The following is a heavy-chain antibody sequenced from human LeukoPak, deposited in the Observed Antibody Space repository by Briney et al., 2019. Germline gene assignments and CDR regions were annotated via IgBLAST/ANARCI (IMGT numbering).Heavy chain of an antibody. D-gene: IGHD2-2*01. J-gene: IGHJ4*02. Sequence: PSETLSLTCAVYGGSFSGYYWSWIRQPPGKGLEWIGEINHSGSTNYTPSHKSRVTISVDTSKNQFSLKLSSVTAADTAVYYCARDGGAGRYCSSTSCRTFDYWGQGTLVTVSS. CDR3: ARDGGAGRYCSSTSCRTFDY. CDR1: GGSFSGYY. V-gene: IGHV4-34*01. CDR2: INHSGST.